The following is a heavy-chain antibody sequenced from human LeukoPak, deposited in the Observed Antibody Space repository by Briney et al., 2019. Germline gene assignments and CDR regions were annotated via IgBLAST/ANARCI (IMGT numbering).Heavy chain of an antibody. Sequence: ASVKVSCKASGYPFNNYDINWVRQATGQGLEWVGWMNPHSGKTGYAQNFQGRVTMTRDTSTSTVYMELSSLRSEDTAVYYCARGRGYSYAHDYWGQGTLVTVSS. CDR1: GYPFNNYD. CDR3: ARGRGYSYAHDY. CDR2: MNPHSGKT. D-gene: IGHD5-18*01. J-gene: IGHJ4*02. V-gene: IGHV1-8*01.